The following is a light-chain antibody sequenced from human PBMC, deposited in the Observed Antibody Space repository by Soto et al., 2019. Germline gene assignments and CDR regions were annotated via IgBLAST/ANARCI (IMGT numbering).Light chain of an antibody. CDR2: AAS. CDR1: QSISNH. CDR3: QQSYSSPPT. J-gene: IGKJ1*01. Sequence: DIQMTQSPSSLSASVEDTVIITCRASQSISNHLNWYQQKPGKAPMLLIFAASSLQSGVPSRFSGSRSGPDFTLTISRLQPEDFTTYYCQQSYSSPPTFGQGAKVEIK. V-gene: IGKV1-39*01.